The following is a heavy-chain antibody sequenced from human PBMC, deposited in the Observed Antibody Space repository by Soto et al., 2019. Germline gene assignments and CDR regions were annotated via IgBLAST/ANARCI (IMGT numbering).Heavy chain of an antibody. CDR1: GFTFSSYG. D-gene: IGHD4-17*01. CDR3: AKEVLRSVYYYGMDV. V-gene: IGHV3-30*18. J-gene: IGHJ6*02. CDR2: ISYDGSNK. Sequence: PGGSLRLSCAASGFTFSSYGMHWVRQAPGKGLEWVAVISYDGSNKYYADSVKGRFTISRDNSKNTLYLQMNSLRAEDTAVYYCAKEVLRSVYYYGMDVWGQGTTVTVS.